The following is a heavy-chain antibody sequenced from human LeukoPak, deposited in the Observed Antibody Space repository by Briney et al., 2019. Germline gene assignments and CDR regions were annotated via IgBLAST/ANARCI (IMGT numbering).Heavy chain of an antibody. V-gene: IGHV1-69*05. CDR1: GGTFSSYA. CDR3: ASSPEMMTTTPFLFALDY. Sequence: SVEVSCKASGGTFSSYAISWVRQAPRQGLEWMGGIIPIFGTANYAQKFQGRVTITTDESTSTAYMELSSLRSEDTAVYYSASSPEMMTTTPFLFALDYWGQGTLVTVSS. J-gene: IGHJ4*02. CDR2: IIPIFGTA. D-gene: IGHD2-21*02.